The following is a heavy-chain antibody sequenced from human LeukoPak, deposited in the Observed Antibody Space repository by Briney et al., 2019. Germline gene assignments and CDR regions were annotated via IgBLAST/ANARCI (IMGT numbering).Heavy chain of an antibody. Sequence: GGSLRLSCAASGFTFSSYWVSWVRQAPGKGLEWVANIKQDGSEKYYVDSVKGRFTISRDNAKNSLYLQMNSLRAEDTAVYYCARDRDFWSGYYTRWGQGTLVTVSS. CDR1: GFTFSSYW. V-gene: IGHV3-7*01. D-gene: IGHD3-3*01. J-gene: IGHJ4*02. CDR2: IKQDGSEK. CDR3: ARDRDFWSGYYTR.